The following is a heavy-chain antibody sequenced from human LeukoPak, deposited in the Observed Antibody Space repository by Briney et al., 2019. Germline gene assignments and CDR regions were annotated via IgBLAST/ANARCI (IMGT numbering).Heavy chain of an antibody. CDR2: IIPIFGTA. D-gene: IGHD7-27*01. Sequence: ASVKVSCKASGGTFSSYAISWVRQAPGQGLEWMGGIIPIFGTANYAQKSQGRVTITTDESTSTAYMELSSLRSEDTAVYYCARERLGRGFDYCGQGTLVTVSS. CDR1: GGTFSSYA. CDR3: ARERLGRGFDY. J-gene: IGHJ4*02. V-gene: IGHV1-69*05.